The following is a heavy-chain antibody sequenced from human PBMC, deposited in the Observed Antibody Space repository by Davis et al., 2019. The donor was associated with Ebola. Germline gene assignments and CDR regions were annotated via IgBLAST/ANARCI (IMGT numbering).Heavy chain of an antibody. Sequence: PGGSLRLSCKGSGYSFTSYWIGWVRQMPGKGLEWMGIIYPGDSDTRYSPSFQGQVTISADKSIGTAYLQWSSLKASDTAMYYCARDHREYSSFHDAFDIWGQGTMVTVSS. CDR2: IYPGDSDT. CDR1: GYSFTSYW. J-gene: IGHJ3*02. CDR3: ARDHREYSSFHDAFDI. V-gene: IGHV5-51*01. D-gene: IGHD6-6*01.